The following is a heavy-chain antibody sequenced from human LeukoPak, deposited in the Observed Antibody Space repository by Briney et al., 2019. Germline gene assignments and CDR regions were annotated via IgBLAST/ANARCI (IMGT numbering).Heavy chain of an antibody. Sequence: GGSLRLSCAASGFTFSNAWMSWVRQAPGKGLEWVGRIKSKTDGGTTDYAAPVKGRFTISRDDSKNTLYLQMNSLKTEDTAVYYCTTDCSSTSCQPSYWGQGTLVTVSS. CDR1: GFTFSNAW. V-gene: IGHV3-15*01. CDR3: TTDCSSTSCQPSY. J-gene: IGHJ4*02. CDR2: IKSKTDGGTT. D-gene: IGHD2-2*01.